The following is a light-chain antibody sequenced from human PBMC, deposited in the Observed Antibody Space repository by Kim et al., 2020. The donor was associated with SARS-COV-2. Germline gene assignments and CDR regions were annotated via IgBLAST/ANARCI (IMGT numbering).Light chain of an antibody. CDR2: RDS. CDR3: QVWDSSTV. J-gene: IGLJ3*02. Sequence: VSVALGQTARITCGGNNIGSKNVHWYQQKPSQAPVLVIYRDSNRPSGIPERFSGSNSGNTATLTISRAQAGDEADYYCQVWDSSTVFGGGTQLTVL. CDR1: NIGSKN. V-gene: IGLV3-9*01.